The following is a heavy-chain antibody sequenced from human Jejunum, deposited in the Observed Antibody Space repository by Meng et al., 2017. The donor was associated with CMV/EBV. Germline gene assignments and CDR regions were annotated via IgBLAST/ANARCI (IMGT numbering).Heavy chain of an antibody. J-gene: IGHJ4*02. V-gene: IGHV4-59*08. CDR2: NYYSGST. CDR3: ARHQNGGTYPLDY. D-gene: IGHD3-16*02. CDR1: GGSISTYY. Sequence: GHLQECGPGLVKPSETLPLTCAVSGGSISTYYWSWIRQPPGKGLEWIGNNYYSGSTNYNPSLASRVTISVDSSKNQFSLKLSSVTAADTAVYYCARHQNGGTYPLDYWGQGTLVTVSS.